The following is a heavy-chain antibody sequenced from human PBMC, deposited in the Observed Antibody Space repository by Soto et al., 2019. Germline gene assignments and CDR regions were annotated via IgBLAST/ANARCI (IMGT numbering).Heavy chain of an antibody. J-gene: IGHJ4*02. CDR3: AKAPFMITFGGVIVAEYYFDY. D-gene: IGHD3-16*02. V-gene: IGHV3-9*01. CDR2: ISWNSGSI. CDR1: GFTFDDYA. Sequence: GGSLRLSCAASGFTFDDYAMHWVRQAPGKGLEWVSGISWNSGSIGYADSVKGRFTISRDNAKNSLYLQMNSLRAEDTALYYCAKAPFMITFGGVIVAEYYFDYWGQGTLVTVSS.